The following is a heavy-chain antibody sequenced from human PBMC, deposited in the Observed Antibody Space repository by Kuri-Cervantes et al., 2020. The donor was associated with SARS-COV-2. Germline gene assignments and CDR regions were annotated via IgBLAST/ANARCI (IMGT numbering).Heavy chain of an antibody. CDR3: AKLGSRRHYED. D-gene: IGHD4-17*01. V-gene: IGHV3-23*01. CDR1: GFTFSSYA. CDR2: ISGSGGST. J-gene: IGHJ4*02. Sequence: GASLEISWAASGFTFSSYAMSWGRQAPGKGLEWVSAISGSGGSTYYADSVKGLFTISRDNSKNTLYLQMNNLRAEDTAVYYCAKLGSRRHYEDWGQGTLVTVSS.